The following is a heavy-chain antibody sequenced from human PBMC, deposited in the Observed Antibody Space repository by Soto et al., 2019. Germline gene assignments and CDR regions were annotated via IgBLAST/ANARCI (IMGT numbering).Heavy chain of an antibody. D-gene: IGHD1-20*01. CDR1: GFTFSNAW. CDR2: IKSKTDGGTT. CDR3: TTPLRYNWNDWFDP. Sequence: GGSLRLSCAASGFTFSNAWMSWVRQAPGKRLEWVGRIKSKTDGGTTDYAAPVKGRFTISRDDSKNTLYLQMNSLKTEDTAGYYCTTPLRYNWNDWFDPWGQGTLVTVSS. J-gene: IGHJ5*02. V-gene: IGHV3-15*01.